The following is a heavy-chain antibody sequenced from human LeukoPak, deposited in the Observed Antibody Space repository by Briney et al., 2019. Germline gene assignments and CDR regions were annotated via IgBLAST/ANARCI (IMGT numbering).Heavy chain of an antibody. J-gene: IGHJ5*02. CDR1: GYTFTSYG. D-gene: IGHD6-19*01. CDR3: ARPHSSGWYRMPATGDWLDP. Sequence: ASVKVSCKASGYTFTSYGISWVRQAPGQGLEWMGWISAYNGNTNYAQKLQGRVTMTTDTSTSTAYMELRSLRSDDTAVYYCARPHSSGWYRMPATGDWLDPWGQGTLVTVSS. CDR2: ISAYNGNT. V-gene: IGHV1-18*01.